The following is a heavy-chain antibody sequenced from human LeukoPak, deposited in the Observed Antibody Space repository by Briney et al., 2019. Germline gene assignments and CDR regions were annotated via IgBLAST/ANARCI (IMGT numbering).Heavy chain of an antibody. CDR1: GFTFSSYA. V-gene: IGHV3-64D*06. J-gene: IGHJ5*02. CDR3: VKSRFFNWFDP. Sequence: QSGGSLRLSCAASGFTFSSYAMHWVRQAPGKGLEYVSAISSNGGNTYYADSVKGRFTISRDNSKNTLYLQMSSLRAEDTAVYYCVKSRFFNWFDPWGQGTLVTVSS. CDR2: ISSNGGNT. D-gene: IGHD3-3*01.